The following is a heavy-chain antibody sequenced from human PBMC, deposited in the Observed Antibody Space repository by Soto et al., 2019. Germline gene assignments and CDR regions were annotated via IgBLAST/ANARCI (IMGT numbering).Heavy chain of an antibody. D-gene: IGHD3-16*02. V-gene: IGHV3-23*01. CDR2: ISGSGGST. J-gene: IGHJ4*02. Sequence: EVQLLESGGGLVQPGGSLRLSCAASGFTFSSYAMSWVRQAPGKGLEWVSAISGSGGSTYYADSVKGRFTISRDNSKNTLYLQMNRLRAEDTAVYYCVRFSSREADYVWGSYRPYYYFDYWGQGTLVTVSS. CDR1: GFTFSSYA. CDR3: VRFSSREADYVWGSYRPYYYFDY.